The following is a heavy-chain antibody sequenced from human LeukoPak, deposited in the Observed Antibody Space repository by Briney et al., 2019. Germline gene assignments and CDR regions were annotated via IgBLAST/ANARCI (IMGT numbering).Heavy chain of an antibody. D-gene: IGHD2-15*01. Sequence: SGTLSLTCAVSGGSISSPNWWGWVRQPPGKGLEWTGEIYHSGMTNYKTSLKSRVTISVDESKNQFSLKLSSVTAADTAVYYCARDLVENSRGHDFWGQGILVIVSS. CDR1: GGSISSPNW. V-gene: IGHV4-4*02. CDR3: ARDLVENSRGHDF. J-gene: IGHJ4*02. CDR2: IYHSGMT.